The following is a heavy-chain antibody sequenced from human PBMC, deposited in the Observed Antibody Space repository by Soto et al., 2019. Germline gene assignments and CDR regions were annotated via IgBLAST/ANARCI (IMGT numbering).Heavy chain of an antibody. Sequence: SETLSLTCSVSGGSLSSGNYYWSWIRQPPGQGPEWIGYIDYSGNTFYNPSLKSRLTILVDTPKKQFSLKLTSVTPADTAVYYCARYCSSTSCLHFDYWGQGILVTVSS. D-gene: IGHD2-2*01. CDR3: ARYCSSTSCLHFDY. J-gene: IGHJ4*02. V-gene: IGHV4-30-4*01. CDR1: GGSLSSGNYY. CDR2: IDYSGNT.